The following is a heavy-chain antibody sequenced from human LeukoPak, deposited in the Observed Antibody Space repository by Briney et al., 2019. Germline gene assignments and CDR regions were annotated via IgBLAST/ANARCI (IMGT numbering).Heavy chain of an antibody. CDR2: IYYSGST. V-gene: IGHV4-39*07. CDR1: GGSISSYY. Sequence: PSETLSLTCTVSGGSISSYYWGWIRQPPGKGLEWIGSIYYSGSTYYNPSLKSRVTISVDTSKNQFSLKLSSVTAADTAVYYCARDRFYGGAVAPIDYWGQGTLVTVSS. J-gene: IGHJ4*02. D-gene: IGHD4/OR15-4a*01. CDR3: ARDRFYGGAVAPIDY.